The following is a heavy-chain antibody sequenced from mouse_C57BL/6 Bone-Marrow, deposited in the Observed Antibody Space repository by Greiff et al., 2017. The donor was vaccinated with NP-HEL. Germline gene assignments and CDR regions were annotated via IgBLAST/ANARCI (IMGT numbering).Heavy chain of an antibody. D-gene: IGHD2-1*01. J-gene: IGHJ1*03. V-gene: IGHV1-82*01. CDR3: AVYYGNFYWYFDV. CDR1: GYAFSSSW. CDR2: IYPGDGDT. Sequence: VQLQQSGPELVKPGASVKISCKASGYAFSSSWMNWVKQRPGKGLEWIGRIYPGDGDTNYNGKFKGKATLTADKSSSTAYMQLSSLTSEDSAVYFCAVYYGNFYWYFDVWGTGTTVTVSS.